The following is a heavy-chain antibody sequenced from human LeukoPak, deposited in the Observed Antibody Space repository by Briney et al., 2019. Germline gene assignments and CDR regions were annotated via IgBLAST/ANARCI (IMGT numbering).Heavy chain of an antibody. CDR1: GYTFTSYD. D-gene: IGHD3-3*01. CDR3: ARTDFWSGIDAFDI. V-gene: IGHV1-8*01. J-gene: IGHJ3*02. CDR2: MNPNNENR. Sequence: ASVKVSCKASGYTFTSYDINWVRQATGQGFEWMRWMNPNNENRGYAQKFQDRVTLTRNTSISTAYMELTSLTSEDTAVYYCARTDFWSGIDAFDIWGQGTMVTVSS.